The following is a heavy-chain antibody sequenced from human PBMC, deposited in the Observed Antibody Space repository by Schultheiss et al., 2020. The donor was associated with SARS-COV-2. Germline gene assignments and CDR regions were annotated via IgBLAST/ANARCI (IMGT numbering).Heavy chain of an antibody. CDR2: ISTSSTYK. V-gene: IGHV3-21*01. D-gene: IGHD3-3*01. CDR1: GFTFSTYN. J-gene: IGHJ6*02. Sequence: GGSLRLSCAASGFTFSTYNMNWVRQAPGKGLEWVSSISTSSTYKYYADSVKGRITISRDNPKNSLYLQMNSLRAEDTAVYYCAREPVFGVVNGMDVWGQGTTVTVSS. CDR3: AREPVFGVVNGMDV.